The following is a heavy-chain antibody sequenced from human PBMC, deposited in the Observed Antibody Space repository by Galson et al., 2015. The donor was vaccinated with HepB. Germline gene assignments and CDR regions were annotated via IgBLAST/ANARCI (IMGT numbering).Heavy chain of an antibody. J-gene: IGHJ3*02. V-gene: IGHV3-30*04. CDR2: ISYDGSNK. Sequence: SLRLSCAASGFTFSSYAMHWVRQAPGKGLEWVAVISYDGSNKYYADSVKGRFTISRDNSENTLYLQMNSLRAEDTAVYYCARATTYYYDSSGLDAFDIWGQGTMVTVSS. D-gene: IGHD3-22*01. CDR1: GFTFSSYA. CDR3: ARATTYYYDSSGLDAFDI.